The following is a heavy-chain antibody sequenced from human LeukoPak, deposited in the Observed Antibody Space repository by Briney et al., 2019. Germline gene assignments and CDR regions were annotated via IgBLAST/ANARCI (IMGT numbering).Heavy chain of an antibody. CDR2: INHSGST. V-gene: IGHV4-34*01. Sequence: PSETLSLTCAVYGGSFSGYYWSWIRQPPGKGLEWIGEINHSGSTNYNPSLKGRVTISVDTSKNQFSLKLSSVTAADTAVYYCASPMGGGPDVDAFDIWGQGTMVTVSS. D-gene: IGHD2-15*01. J-gene: IGHJ3*02. CDR1: GGSFSGYY. CDR3: ASPMGGGPDVDAFDI.